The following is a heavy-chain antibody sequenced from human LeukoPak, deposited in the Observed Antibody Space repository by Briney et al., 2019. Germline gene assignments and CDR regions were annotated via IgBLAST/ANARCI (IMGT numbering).Heavy chain of an antibody. Sequence: GESLKISCKGSGYSFTSYWIAWVRQMPGKGLEWMGIIYPGDSDTRYSPSFQGQVTISADNSISTAYLQWSSLKASDTVMYYCARHSSSGWYRTYDFDYWGQGTLVTVSS. D-gene: IGHD6-19*01. CDR2: IYPGDSDT. CDR1: GYSFTSYW. V-gene: IGHV5-51*01. J-gene: IGHJ4*02. CDR3: ARHSSSGWYRTYDFDY.